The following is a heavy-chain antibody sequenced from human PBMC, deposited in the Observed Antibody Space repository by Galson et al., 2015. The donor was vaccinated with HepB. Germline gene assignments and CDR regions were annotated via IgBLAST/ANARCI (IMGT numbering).Heavy chain of an antibody. Sequence: PALVKPTQTLTLTCTFSGFSLSTGGVGVGWIRQPPGKAQEWLAVIYWDDDKRYSPFLKSRLTITKDTSKNQVVLTMTNMDPVDTATYYCVFSKSYRGAVGDYWGQGTLVTVSS. CDR2: IYWDDDK. J-gene: IGHJ4*02. V-gene: IGHV2-5*02. CDR1: GFSLSTGGVG. D-gene: IGHD1-26*01. CDR3: VFSKSYRGAVGDY.